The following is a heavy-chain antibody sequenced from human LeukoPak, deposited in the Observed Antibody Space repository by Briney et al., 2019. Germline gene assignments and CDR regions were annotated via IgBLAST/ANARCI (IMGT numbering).Heavy chain of an antibody. CDR1: GRSFSGYY. Sequence: SETLSLTCAVYGRSFSGYYWSWIRQPPGKGLEWIGEINHSGSTNYNPSLKSRVTISVDTSKNQFSLKLSSVTAADTAVYYCARSKSSSSWYTWGQGTLVTVSS. V-gene: IGHV4-34*01. CDR3: ARSKSSSSWYT. D-gene: IGHD6-13*01. CDR2: INHSGST. J-gene: IGHJ5*02.